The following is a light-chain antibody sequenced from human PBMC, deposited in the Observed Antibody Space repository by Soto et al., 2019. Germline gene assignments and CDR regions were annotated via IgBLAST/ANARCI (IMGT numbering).Light chain of an antibody. CDR3: QQLNSYPIT. V-gene: IGKV1-39*01. CDR1: QSISSY. Sequence: DIQMTQSQSSLSASVGDRVTITCRASQSISSYLNWYQQKPGKAPKLLIYAASSLQSGVPSRFSGSGSGTDFTLTISRLQPEDFATYYCQQLNSYPITFGQGARLE. J-gene: IGKJ5*01. CDR2: AAS.